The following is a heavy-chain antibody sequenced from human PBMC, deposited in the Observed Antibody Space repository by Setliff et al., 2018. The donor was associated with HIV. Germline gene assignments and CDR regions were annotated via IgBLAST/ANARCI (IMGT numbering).Heavy chain of an antibody. CDR2: ILPMLNIA. Sequence: ASVKVSCKASGGTFSSYTINWVRQAPGQGLEWMGGILPMLNIANFTQKFQGRVTITADKSTDTAYMELSSLRYEDTAVYYCAREIPDYYDILAGYNIPNAFDIWGQGTMVTVSS. CDR1: GGTFSSYT. CDR3: AREIPDYYDILAGYNIPNAFDI. J-gene: IGHJ3*02. D-gene: IGHD3-9*01. V-gene: IGHV1-69*10.